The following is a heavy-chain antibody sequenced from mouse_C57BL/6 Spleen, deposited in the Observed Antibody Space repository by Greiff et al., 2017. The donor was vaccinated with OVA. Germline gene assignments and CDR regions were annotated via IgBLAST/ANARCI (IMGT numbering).Heavy chain of an antibody. CDR2: INPNNGGT. Sequence: VQLQQSGPEPVKPGASVKISCKASGYTFTDYYMNWVKQSHGKSLEWIGDINPNNGGTSYNQKFKGKATLTVDKSSSTAYMELRSLTSEDSAVYYCARDYGSYFDYWGQGTTLTVSS. CDR1: GYTFTDYY. J-gene: IGHJ2*01. V-gene: IGHV1-26*01. CDR3: ARDYGSYFDY. D-gene: IGHD1-1*01.